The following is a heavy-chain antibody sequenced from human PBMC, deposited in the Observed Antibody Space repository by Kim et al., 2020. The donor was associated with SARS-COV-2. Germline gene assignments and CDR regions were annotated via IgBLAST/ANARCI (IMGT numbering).Heavy chain of an antibody. Sequence: KGRFTISRDTAKNTLYLQMNSLRAEDTAVYYCARAVSSGWTETDYYGMDVWGQGTTVTVSS. CDR3: ARAVSSGWTETDYYGMDV. J-gene: IGHJ6*02. V-gene: IGHV3-74*01. D-gene: IGHD6-19*01.